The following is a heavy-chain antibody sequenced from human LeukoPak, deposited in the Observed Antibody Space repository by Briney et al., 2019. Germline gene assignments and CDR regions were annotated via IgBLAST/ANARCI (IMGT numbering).Heavy chain of an antibody. J-gene: IGHJ4*02. V-gene: IGHV3-30*03. Sequence: GGSLRLSCAASGFTFSGYAIHWARQAPGKGLEWVAVISSDGRDKHHADSVKGRFTISRDNSKNTLYLQTNSLRAEDTAVYYCARDLRRFAAYYFDYWGQGTLVTVSS. CDR2: ISSDGRDK. CDR3: ARDLRRFAAYYFDY. D-gene: IGHD5/OR15-5a*01. CDR1: GFTFSGYA.